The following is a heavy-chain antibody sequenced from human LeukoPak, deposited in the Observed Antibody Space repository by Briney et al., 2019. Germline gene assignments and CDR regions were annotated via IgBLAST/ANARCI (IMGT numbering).Heavy chain of an antibody. V-gene: IGHV3-53*01. J-gene: IGHJ4*02. D-gene: IGHD3-10*01. CDR1: GFTVSSNY. CDR3: AKVYGWYGEGYFDY. Sequence: GGSLRLSCEASGFTVSSNYMSWVRQAPGKGLEWVSVIYRDGSTYYADSVKGGFTISRDSSRNTLYLQMHSLRAEDTAVYYCAKVYGWYGEGYFDYWGQGTLVTVSS. CDR2: IYRDGST.